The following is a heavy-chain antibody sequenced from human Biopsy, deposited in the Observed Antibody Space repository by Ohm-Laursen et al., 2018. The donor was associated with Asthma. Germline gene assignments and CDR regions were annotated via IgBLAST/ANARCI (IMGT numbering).Heavy chain of an antibody. CDR2: THHSRYT. CDR1: GGSITSSSYY. Sequence: GTLSFTCTVSGGSITSSSYYWSWIRQTPGKGLEWLGDTHHSRYTNYNPSLSRRLTLSVETSKNQFSLRLTSVTAADTAVYYCARGSSSRLSQWELLVSGGKRAHSYYGMDVWGQGTTVTVSS. J-gene: IGHJ6*02. D-gene: IGHD1-26*01. CDR3: ARGSSSRLSQWELLVSGGKRAHSYYGMDV. V-gene: IGHV4-39*07.